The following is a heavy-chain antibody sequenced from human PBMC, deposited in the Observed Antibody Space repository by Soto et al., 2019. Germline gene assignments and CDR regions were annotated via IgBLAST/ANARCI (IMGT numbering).Heavy chain of an antibody. CDR1: GLTFSSYG. CDR2: IWYDGSNK. Sequence: GGSLRLSCAASGLTFSSYGMHWVRQAPGKGLEWVAVIWYDGSNKYYADSVKGRFTISRDNSKNTLYLQMNSLRAEDTAVYYCARGPSVVVTAIGEYFQHWGQGTLVTGSS. V-gene: IGHV3-33*01. D-gene: IGHD2-21*02. CDR3: ARGPSVVVTAIGEYFQH. J-gene: IGHJ1*01.